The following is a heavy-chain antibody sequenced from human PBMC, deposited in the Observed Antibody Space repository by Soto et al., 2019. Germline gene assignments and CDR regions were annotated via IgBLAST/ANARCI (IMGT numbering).Heavy chain of an antibody. D-gene: IGHD3-10*01. CDR1: GLKFSDAW. V-gene: IGHV3-15*01. Sequence: DVQVVESGGGLVKPGGSLTLSCAFSGLKFSDAWMTWVRQAPGKGLEWVGRIKNGGTTDYAAPVKGRFTLSRDDSKNMQYLQMSSLKTEDTAVYYCAWDGDVYYGMDVWGHGTTVTVSS. J-gene: IGHJ6*02. CDR3: AWDGDVYYGMDV. CDR2: IKNGGTT.